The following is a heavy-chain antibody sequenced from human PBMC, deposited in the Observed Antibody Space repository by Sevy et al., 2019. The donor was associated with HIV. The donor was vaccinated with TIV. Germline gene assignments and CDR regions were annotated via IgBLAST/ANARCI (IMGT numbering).Heavy chain of an antibody. Sequence: SETLSLTCAVYGGSFSGYYWSWIRQPPGKGLEWIGEINHIGSTNYNPSLKSRVTISVDTSKNHFSLRLRSVTAADTAVYYCASLAAVGTSYYYYGMDVWGQGTTVTVSS. CDR3: ASLAAVGTSYYYYGMDV. D-gene: IGHD6-13*01. CDR2: INHIGST. J-gene: IGHJ6*02. V-gene: IGHV4-34*01. CDR1: GGSFSGYY.